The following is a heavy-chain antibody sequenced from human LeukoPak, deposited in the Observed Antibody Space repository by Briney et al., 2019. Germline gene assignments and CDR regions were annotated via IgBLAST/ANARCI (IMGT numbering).Heavy chain of an antibody. CDR2: IYHSGST. V-gene: IGHV4-38-2*02. Sequence: SETLSLTCTVSGYSISSGYYWGWIRQPPGKGLEWIGSIYHSGSTYYNPSLKSRVTISVDTSKNQFSLKLSSVTAADTAVYYCARARQEYDSSGYYYHWFDPWGQGTLVTVSS. CDR1: GYSISSGYY. J-gene: IGHJ5*02. CDR3: ARARQEYDSSGYYYHWFDP. D-gene: IGHD3-22*01.